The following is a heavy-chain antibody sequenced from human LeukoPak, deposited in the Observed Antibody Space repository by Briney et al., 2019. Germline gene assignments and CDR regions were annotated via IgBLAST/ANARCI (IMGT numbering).Heavy chain of an antibody. Sequence: GESLKISCKGSGYSFNTYWIGWVRQMPGKGLEWMGIIYPGDSDTRYSPSFQGQVTISADKSISTAYLQWSSLKASDTAMYYCARHPAFCGGDCYAHAFDIWGQGTMVTVSS. V-gene: IGHV5-51*01. D-gene: IGHD2-21*01. CDR1: GYSFNTYW. J-gene: IGHJ3*02. CDR2: IYPGDSDT. CDR3: ARHPAFCGGDCYAHAFDI.